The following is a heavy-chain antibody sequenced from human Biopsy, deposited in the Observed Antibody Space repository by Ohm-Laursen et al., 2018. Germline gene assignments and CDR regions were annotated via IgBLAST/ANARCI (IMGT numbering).Heavy chain of an antibody. V-gene: IGHV1-2*02. Sequence: ASVKVSCKPSGYTFAGYYLHWVRQAPGHGLEWMGWINPNSGNANYAQSFQDRLTVTRDTSISTAYMELTSLTFDDTAIYYCARVPAYPSIDGYYGLDLWGQGTTVIVSS. CDR3: ARVPAYPSIDGYYGLDL. CDR2: INPNSGNA. J-gene: IGHJ6*02. CDR1: GYTFAGYY. D-gene: IGHD3-9*01.